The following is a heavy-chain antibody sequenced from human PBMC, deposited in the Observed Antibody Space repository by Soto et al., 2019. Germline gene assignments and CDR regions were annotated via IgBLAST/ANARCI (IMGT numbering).Heavy chain of an antibody. Sequence: GESLKISCKGSGYSFTSYWIGWVRQMPGKGLEWMGMIFPGDSDTKNSPSLQGQITMSVDKSDSSAYLQWRSLKASGTAMYYCAAGYTTGPDAFDIWGQGTIVTV. CDR3: AAGYTTGPDAFDI. D-gene: IGHD6-13*01. J-gene: IGHJ3*02. CDR1: GYSFTSYW. CDR2: IFPGDSDT. V-gene: IGHV5-51*01.